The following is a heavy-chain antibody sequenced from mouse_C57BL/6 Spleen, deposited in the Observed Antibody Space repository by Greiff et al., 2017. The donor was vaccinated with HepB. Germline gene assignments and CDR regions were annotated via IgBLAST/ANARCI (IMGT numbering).Heavy chain of an antibody. CDR2: ISSGGDYI. V-gene: IGHV5-9-1*02. Sequence: EVKLMESGEGLVKPGGSLKLSCAASGFTFSSYAMSWVRQTPEKRLEWVAYISSGGDYIYYADTVKGRFTISRDNARSTLYLQMSSLKSEDTAMYYCTNGSCYAMDYWGQGTSVTVSS. J-gene: IGHJ4*01. CDR3: TNGSCYAMDY. D-gene: IGHD1-1*02. CDR1: GFTFSSYA.